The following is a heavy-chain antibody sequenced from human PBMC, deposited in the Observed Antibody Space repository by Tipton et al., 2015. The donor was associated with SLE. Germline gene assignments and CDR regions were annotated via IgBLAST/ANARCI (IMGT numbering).Heavy chain of an antibody. CDR2: IIPIFHTA. CDR1: GDTFSRYA. D-gene: IGHD2-2*01. Sequence: QSGAEVKMPGSSVKVSCKASGDTFSRYALNWVRQAPGQGLEWMGGIIPIFHTANYAQKFQGRVTTTTDESTSTAFMELSSLTSEDTAVYYCARALHCTTTSCFFDYWGQGALVTVSP. J-gene: IGHJ4*02. CDR3: ARALHCTTTSCFFDY. V-gene: IGHV1-69*05.